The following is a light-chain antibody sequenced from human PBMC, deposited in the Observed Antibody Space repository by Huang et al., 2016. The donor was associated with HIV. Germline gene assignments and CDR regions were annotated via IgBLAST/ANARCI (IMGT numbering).Light chain of an antibody. CDR1: QSLLHSSGCNF. Sequence: DIVMTQSPLSLPVTPGEPASISYRSSQSLLHSSGCNFLDWHPPKPGQSPHLLIYLASKRASGVPYRFTGGGSGTDFTLKISRLEAEDVGVYYCTQALQTLFGQGTKLEIQ. J-gene: IGKJ2*01. CDR3: TQALQTL. V-gene: IGKV2-28*01. CDR2: LAS.